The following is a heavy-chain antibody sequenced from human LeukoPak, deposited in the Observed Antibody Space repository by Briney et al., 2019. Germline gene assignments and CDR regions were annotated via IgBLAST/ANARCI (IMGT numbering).Heavy chain of an antibody. V-gene: IGHV4-59*08. CDR3: ARHGLYWGPTQYYFDY. J-gene: IGHJ4*02. Sequence: SETLSLTCTVSGGSISSYYWSWIRQPPGKGLEWIGYIYYSGSTNYNPSLKSRVTISVDTSKNQFSLKLSSVTAADTAVYYCARHGLYWGPTQYYFDYWGQGTLVTVSS. CDR1: GGSISSYY. D-gene: IGHD7-27*01. CDR2: IYYSGST.